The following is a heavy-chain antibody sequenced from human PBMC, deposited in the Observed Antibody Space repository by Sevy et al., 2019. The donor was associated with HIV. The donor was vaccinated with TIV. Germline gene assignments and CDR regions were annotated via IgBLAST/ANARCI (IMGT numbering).Heavy chain of an antibody. CDR2: ISSSSNYI. V-gene: IGHV3-21*01. D-gene: IGHD2-2*02. CDR3: ARGSAVLSATIWDGFDY. CDR1: GFTFSNYR. Sequence: GGSLRLSCAASGFTFSNYRMNWVRQAPGKGLEWGSSISSSSNYIYYADSVKGRFTITRDNAKKSLYLQMNSLRAEATAVYYCARGSAVLSATIWDGFDYWGQGTLVTVSS. J-gene: IGHJ4*02.